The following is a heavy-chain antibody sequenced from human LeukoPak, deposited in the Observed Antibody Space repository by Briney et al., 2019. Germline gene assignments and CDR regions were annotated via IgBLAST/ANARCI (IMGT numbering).Heavy chain of an antibody. V-gene: IGHV3-9*01. D-gene: IGHD3-9*01. CDR1: GFTFDDYA. CDR3: AKAAGRYFDWLQDY. CDR2: ISWNSGSI. J-gene: IGHJ4*02. Sequence: GGSLRLSCAASGFTFDDYAMHWVRQAPGKGLEWVSGISWNSGSIGYADSVKGRFTISRDNAKNSLYLQMNSLRAEDTALYYCAKAAGRYFDWLQDYWGQGTLVTVSS.